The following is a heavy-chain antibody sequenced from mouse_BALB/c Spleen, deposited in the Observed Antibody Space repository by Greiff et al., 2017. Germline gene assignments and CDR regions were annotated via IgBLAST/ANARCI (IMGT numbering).Heavy chain of an antibody. V-gene: IGHV5-6-3*01. CDR1: GFTFSSYG. CDR2: INSNGGST. D-gene: IGHD2-4*01. CDR3: ARDDDYDWYFDV. Sequence: DVKLVESGGGLVQPGGSLKLSCAASGFTFSSYGMSWVRQTPDKRLELVATINSNGGSTYYPDSVKGRFTISRDNAKNTLYLQMSSLKSEDTAMYYCARDDDYDWYFDVWGAGTTVTVSS. J-gene: IGHJ1*01.